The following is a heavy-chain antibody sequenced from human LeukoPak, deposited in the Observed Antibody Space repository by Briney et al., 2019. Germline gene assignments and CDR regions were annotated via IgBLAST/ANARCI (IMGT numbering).Heavy chain of an antibody. D-gene: IGHD3-22*01. V-gene: IGHV4-4*07. Sequence: SETLSLTCTVSGGSIIGNYWSWIRQSAGTGLEWIGRIYGSGITDYNPSLKSRVTMSLDTSRKQFSLRLTSVTAADTAVYYCARLKFYDSTGYSPGYYMDVWGKGTTVSVFS. CDR3: ARLKFYDSTGYSPGYYMDV. J-gene: IGHJ6*03. CDR2: IYGSGIT. CDR1: GGSIIGNY.